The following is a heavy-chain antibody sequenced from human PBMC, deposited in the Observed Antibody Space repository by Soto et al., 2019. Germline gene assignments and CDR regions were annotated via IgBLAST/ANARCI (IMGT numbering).Heavy chain of an antibody. Sequence: ASVKVSCKASGYTFTSYGINWVRQAPGRGLEWVGWINPGNGNTKYSQQFQGRVIIDRDTSASTAYMELSSLRSEDTAVYYCARGGYFDSSNYLAYWGLGTLVTVS. D-gene: IGHD3-22*01. CDR2: INPGNGNT. J-gene: IGHJ4*02. V-gene: IGHV1-3*01. CDR3: ARGGYFDSSNYLAY. CDR1: GYTFTSYG.